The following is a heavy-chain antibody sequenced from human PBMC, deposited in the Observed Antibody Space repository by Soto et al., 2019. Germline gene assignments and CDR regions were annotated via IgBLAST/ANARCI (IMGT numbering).Heavy chain of an antibody. CDR3: AREDHFVADS. Sequence: QVQLVQSGAEVKKPGASMRISCTASGYSFTDFYIYWLRQAPGQGPEWMGMINPNSGSTTYAPKLQGRATMTRDRSTATVYMELRSLQSEDTAVYYCAREDHFVADSWGQGTLVIVSS. CDR1: GYSFTDFY. V-gene: IGHV1-46*04. J-gene: IGHJ5*01. CDR2: INPNSGST. D-gene: IGHD6-6*01.